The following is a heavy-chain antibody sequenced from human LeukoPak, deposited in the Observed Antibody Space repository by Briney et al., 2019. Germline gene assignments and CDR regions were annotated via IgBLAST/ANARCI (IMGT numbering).Heavy chain of an antibody. CDR3: ARGSSWYKGNWFDP. Sequence: SETLSLTCAVYGGSFSGYYWSWIRQPPGKGLEWIGEINHSGSTNYNPSLKSRVTISVDTSKNQFSLKLSSVTAADTAVYYCARGSSWYKGNWFDPWGQGTLVTVSS. V-gene: IGHV4-34*01. CDR1: GGSFSGYY. CDR2: INHSGST. D-gene: IGHD6-13*01. J-gene: IGHJ5*02.